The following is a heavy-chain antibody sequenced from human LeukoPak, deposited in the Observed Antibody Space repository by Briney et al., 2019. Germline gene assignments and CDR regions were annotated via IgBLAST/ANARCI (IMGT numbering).Heavy chain of an antibody. CDR3: ARALHYVPYGMDV. D-gene: IGHD3-16*01. V-gene: IGHV1-69*04. Sequence: ASVKVSCKASGYTFTSYDINWVRQATGQGLEWMGRIIPILGIANYAQKFQGRVTITADKSTSTAYMELSSLRSEDTAVYYCARALHYVPYGMDVWGQGTTVTVSS. J-gene: IGHJ6*02. CDR1: GYTFTSYD. CDR2: IIPILGIA.